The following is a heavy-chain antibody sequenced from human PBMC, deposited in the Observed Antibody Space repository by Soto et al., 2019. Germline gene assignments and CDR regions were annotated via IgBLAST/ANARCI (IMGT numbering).Heavy chain of an antibody. D-gene: IGHD2-15*01. CDR1: GYNLGGSY. CDR3: TRQRDAASQFYSPHGMDV. CDR2: MDPITGGT. Sequence: ASVKVSCNASGYNLGGSYTYWVRQAPGRGLEWVVLMDPITGGTDYEEMLRDRVTMTRDTSINTAYMELRRLRSDHKAIYFYTRQRDAASQFYSPHGMDVWVQGTTVTVSS. J-gene: IGHJ6*02. V-gene: IGHV1-2*02.